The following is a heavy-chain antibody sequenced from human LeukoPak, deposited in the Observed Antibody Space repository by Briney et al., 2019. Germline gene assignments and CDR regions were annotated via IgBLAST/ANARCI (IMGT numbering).Heavy chain of an antibody. CDR1: GFTFSSYS. V-gene: IGHV3-21*04. Sequence: TGGSLRLSCAASGFTFSSYSMNWVRQAPGKGLEWVSSISSSSSYIYYADSVKGRFTISRDNAKNSLYLQMNSLRAEDTALYYCARQFVGGSCYDYWGQGTLVTVSS. D-gene: IGHD2-15*01. CDR3: ARQFVGGSCYDY. J-gene: IGHJ4*02. CDR2: ISSSSSYI.